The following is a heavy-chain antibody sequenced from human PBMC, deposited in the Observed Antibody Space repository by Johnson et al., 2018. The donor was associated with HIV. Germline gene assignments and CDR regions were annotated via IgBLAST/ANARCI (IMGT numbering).Heavy chain of an antibody. Sequence: AQLVESGGGLVQPGGSLRLSCAASGFTFSSYWMSWVRQAPGKGLEWVANIKQDGSEKYYVDSVKGRFTISRDNSKNTLYLQMNSLRVEDTAVYYCASSSPYSGSYGDAFDIWGQGTLVTVSS. J-gene: IGHJ3*02. CDR3: ASSSPYSGSYGDAFDI. D-gene: IGHD1-26*01. CDR1: GFTFSSYW. V-gene: IGHV3-7*05. CDR2: IKQDGSEK.